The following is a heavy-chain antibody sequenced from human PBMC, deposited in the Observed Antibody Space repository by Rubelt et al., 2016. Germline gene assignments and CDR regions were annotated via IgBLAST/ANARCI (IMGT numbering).Heavy chain of an antibody. Sequence: GYADSVKGRFTISRDNAKNSLYLQMNSLRAEDTALYYCAKDMGDVIVGVHDAFDIWGQGTMVTVSS. D-gene: IGHD3-22*01. J-gene: IGHJ3*02. V-gene: IGHV3-9*01. CDR3: AKDMGDVIVGVHDAFDI.